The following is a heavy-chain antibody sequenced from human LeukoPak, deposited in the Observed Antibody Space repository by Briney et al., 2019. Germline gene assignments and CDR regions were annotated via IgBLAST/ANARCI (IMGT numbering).Heavy chain of an antibody. CDR3: ARGFIHYYDSSGYFDY. CDR1: GGSVSSGSYY. D-gene: IGHD3-22*01. Sequence: SETLSLTCTVSGGSVSSGSYYWSWIRQPPGKGLEWNGYIYYSGSTNYNPSLKSRVTISVDTSKNQFSLKLSSVTAADTAVYYCARGFIHYYDSSGYFDYWGERTLGTVSS. V-gene: IGHV4-61*01. CDR2: IYYSGST. J-gene: IGHJ4*02.